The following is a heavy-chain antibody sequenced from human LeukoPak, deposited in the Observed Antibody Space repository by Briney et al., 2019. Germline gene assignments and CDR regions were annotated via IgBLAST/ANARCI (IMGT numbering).Heavy chain of an antibody. CDR2: ISWNSGSI. J-gene: IGHJ5*01. Sequence: QAGGSLRLSCAASGFTVSSNYMSWVRQAPGKGLEWVSGISWNSGSIGYADSVKGRFTISRDSAKNSLYLQMNSLTTDDTAVYYCARDLGYSQFDSWGQGTLVTVSS. CDR3: ARDLGYSQFDS. CDR1: GFTVSSNY. D-gene: IGHD5-18*01. V-gene: IGHV3-48*04.